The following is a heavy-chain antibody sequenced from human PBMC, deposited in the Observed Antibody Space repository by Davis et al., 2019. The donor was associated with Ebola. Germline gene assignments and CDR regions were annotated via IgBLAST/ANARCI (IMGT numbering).Heavy chain of an antibody. J-gene: IGHJ4*02. CDR2: IKQDGSEK. Sequence: GESLKISCAASGFTFSSYWMSWVRQAPGKGLEWVANIKQDGSEKYYVDSVKGRFTISRDNSKNTLYLQMNSLRAEDTAVYYCARDGGDFWSGCFDYWGQGTLVTVSS. CDR3: ARDGGDFWSGCFDY. D-gene: IGHD3-3*01. V-gene: IGHV3-7*01. CDR1: GFTFSSYW.